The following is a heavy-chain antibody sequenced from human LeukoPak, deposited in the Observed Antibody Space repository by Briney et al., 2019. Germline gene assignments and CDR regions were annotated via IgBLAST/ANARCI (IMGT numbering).Heavy chain of an antibody. CDR3: ARDGEYCSSTSCYLHSGV. D-gene: IGHD2-2*01. V-gene: IGHV1-18*01. CDR1: GFTFTSYG. J-gene: IGHJ6*04. Sequence: ASVKVSFKASGFTFTSYGISWVRQAPGQGLEWMGWISAYNSNTNYAQKLQGRVTMTTDTSTSTAYMELRSLRSDDTAVYYCARDGEYCSSTSCYLHSGVWGKGTTVTVSS. CDR2: ISAYNSNT.